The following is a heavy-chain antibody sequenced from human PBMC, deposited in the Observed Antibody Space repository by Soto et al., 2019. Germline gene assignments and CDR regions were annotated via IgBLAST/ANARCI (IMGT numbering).Heavy chain of an antibody. J-gene: IGHJ2*01. Sequence: QVQLQESGPGLVKPSQTLSLTCTVSGGSISSGGYYWSWIRQHPGKGLEWLAYIYYSGSTYYNPSLKSRVTIAVTTSKNQFSLKLSSVTAADTAVYYCARSGSGSYSGDYWYFDLWVRGTLVTVSS. V-gene: IGHV4-31*03. CDR1: GGSISSGGYY. CDR2: IYYSGST. CDR3: ARSGSGSYSGDYWYFDL. D-gene: IGHD3-10*01.